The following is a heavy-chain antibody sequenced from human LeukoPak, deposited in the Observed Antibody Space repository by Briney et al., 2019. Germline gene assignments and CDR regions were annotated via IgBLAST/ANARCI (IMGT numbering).Heavy chain of an antibody. CDR1: GFTFSNAW. Sequence: GGSLRLSCAASGFTFSNAWMSWVRQAPGKGLEWVGLIKTKTHGETTDYAAPVKGRFTISRDDSKNTLYLQMNSLRDEDTAVYYCARDVGDYWGQGTLVTVSS. V-gene: IGHV3-15*01. CDR2: IKTKTHGETT. CDR3: ARDVGDY. J-gene: IGHJ4*02.